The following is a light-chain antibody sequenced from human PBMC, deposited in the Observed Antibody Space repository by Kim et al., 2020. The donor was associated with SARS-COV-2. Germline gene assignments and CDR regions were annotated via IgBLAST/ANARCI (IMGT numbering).Light chain of an antibody. V-gene: IGLV2-11*01. CDR2: AVT. CDR3: CSYAGGYTV. CDR1: SSDVGGYNY. Sequence: QSALTQPRSVSGSPGQSVAIYCTGTSSDVGGYNYVSWYQPEPGKAPKIMIYAVTKRPSGVPDRFSGSKSGNTASLNISGLQAGDEADYYCCSYAGGYTVFGGGTKVTVL. J-gene: IGLJ3*02.